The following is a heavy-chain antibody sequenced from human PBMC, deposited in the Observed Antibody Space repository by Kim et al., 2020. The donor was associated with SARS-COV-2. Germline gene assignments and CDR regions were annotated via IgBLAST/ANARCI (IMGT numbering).Heavy chain of an antibody. V-gene: IGHV4-31*02. J-gene: IGHJ4*02. CDR3: ARSRSELRYFDWLLSEGFDY. D-gene: IGHD3-9*01. Sequence: RVTISVDTSKNQFSLKLSSVTAADTAVYYCARSRSELRYFDWLLSEGFDYWGQGTLVTVSS.